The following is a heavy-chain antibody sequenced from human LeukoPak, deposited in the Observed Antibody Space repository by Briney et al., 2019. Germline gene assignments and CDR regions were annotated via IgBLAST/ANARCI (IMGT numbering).Heavy chain of an antibody. V-gene: IGHV4-59*11. CDR2: IYYSGST. J-gene: IGHJ4*02. D-gene: IGHD3-22*01. CDR3: ARERGGDSSGYIDY. CDR1: GGSISSHY. Sequence: SETLSLTCTVSGGSISSHYWSWIPQPPGKGLEWIGYIYYSGSTNYNPSLKSRVTISVDTSKNQFSLKLSSVTAADTAVYYCARERGGDSSGYIDYWGQGTLVTVSS.